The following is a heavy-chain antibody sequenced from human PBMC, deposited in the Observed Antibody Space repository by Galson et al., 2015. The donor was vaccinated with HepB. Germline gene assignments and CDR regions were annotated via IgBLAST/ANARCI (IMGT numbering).Heavy chain of an antibody. Sequence: SLRLSCAASGFTFSSYAMSWVRQAPGKGLEWVSGISGSDGRTYYADSVKGRFTISRDNSPNTLYLQMSSLRAEDTAVYYCAKDQVCPSCVLLSYYFDYWGQGTVVTVSS. CDR3: AKDQVCPSCVLLSYYFDY. J-gene: IGHJ4*02. CDR2: ISGSDGRT. D-gene: IGHD2-8*01. CDR1: GFTFSSYA. V-gene: IGHV3-23*01.